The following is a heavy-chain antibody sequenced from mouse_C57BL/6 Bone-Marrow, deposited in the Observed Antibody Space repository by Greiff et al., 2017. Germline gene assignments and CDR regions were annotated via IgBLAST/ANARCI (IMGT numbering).Heavy chain of an antibody. Sequence: QVQLQQPGAELVKPGASVMMSCKASGYTFTSSWLPWVKQRPGQVLEWIGDIHPGSGSTNYNEKFKSKATLTVDTSSSAAYVPRSSLASEDSAVYYCAEGMDDWGQGTSVSVSS. J-gene: IGHJ4*01. V-gene: IGHV1-55*01. CDR2: IHPGSGST. CDR3: AEGMDD. CDR1: GYTFTSSW.